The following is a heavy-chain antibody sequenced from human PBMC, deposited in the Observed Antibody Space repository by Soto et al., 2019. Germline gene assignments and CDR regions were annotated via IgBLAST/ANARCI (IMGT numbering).Heavy chain of an antibody. Sequence: GGSLRLSCAASGFTFSSYAMSWVRQAPGKGLEWVSAISGSGGSTYYADSVKGRFTISRDNSKNTLYLQMNSLRAEDTAVYYCAKDWSKWLVGFADYWGQGTLVTVSS. V-gene: IGHV3-23*01. CDR2: ISGSGGST. D-gene: IGHD6-19*01. J-gene: IGHJ4*02. CDR3: AKDWSKWLVGFADY. CDR1: GFTFSSYA.